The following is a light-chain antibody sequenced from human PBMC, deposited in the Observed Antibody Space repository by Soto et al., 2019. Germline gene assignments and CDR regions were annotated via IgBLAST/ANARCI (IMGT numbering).Light chain of an antibody. CDR1: QTISSNY. J-gene: IGKJ5*01. CDR2: VAS. CDR3: QQYDSSLIT. Sequence: EIVLTQSPGTLSLSPGERATLSCRASQTISSNYLAWYQQKPGQAPRLLIYVASSRASGIPGRFSGSGSGTDFTLTISKLEPEDFAVYYCQQYDSSLITFGQGTRLEIK. V-gene: IGKV3-20*01.